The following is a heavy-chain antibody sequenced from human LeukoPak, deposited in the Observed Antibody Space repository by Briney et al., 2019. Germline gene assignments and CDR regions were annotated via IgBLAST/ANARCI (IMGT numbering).Heavy chain of an antibody. CDR2: IYTSGST. V-gene: IGHV4-61*02. D-gene: IGHD2-2*02. Sequence: PSETLSLTCTVSGGSISSGSYYWSWIQQPAGKGLEWIGRIYTSGSTNYNPSLKSRVTISVDTSKNQFSLKLSSVTAADTAVYYCARDVRYCSSTSCYRDAFDIWGQGTMVTVSS. J-gene: IGHJ3*02. CDR3: ARDVRYCSSTSCYRDAFDI. CDR1: GGSISSGSYY.